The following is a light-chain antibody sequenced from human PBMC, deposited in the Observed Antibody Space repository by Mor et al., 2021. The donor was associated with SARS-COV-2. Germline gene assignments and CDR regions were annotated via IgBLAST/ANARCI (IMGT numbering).Light chain of an antibody. Sequence: AMSASVGDRVTITCRASQDINTYLAWFQQEPGKAPKRLIYVASRLESGVPSRFSGSGFATEFTLTIDSLQPEDFATYYCLQHAVYPLTFGGGTKV. V-gene: IGKV1-17*03. CDR3: LQHAVYPLT. CDR1: QDINTY. CDR2: VAS. J-gene: IGKJ4*01.